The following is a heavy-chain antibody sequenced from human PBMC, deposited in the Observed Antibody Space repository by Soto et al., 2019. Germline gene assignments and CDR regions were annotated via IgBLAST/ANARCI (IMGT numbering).Heavy chain of an antibody. V-gene: IGHV3-72*01. D-gene: IGHD2-15*01. Sequence: EVQLVESGGGLVQPGGSLRLSCAASGLTFSDHYMDWVRQAPGKGLEWVVRIRNKVNCYSTLYSTSVNGRFTISLDVSRTSLSLQMNRLKTEDTAVYYCVRVRIYADESGRPFDIWGQGTVVTVSS. CDR1: GLTFSDHY. J-gene: IGHJ3*02. CDR2: IRNKVNCYST. CDR3: VRVRIYADESGRPFDI.